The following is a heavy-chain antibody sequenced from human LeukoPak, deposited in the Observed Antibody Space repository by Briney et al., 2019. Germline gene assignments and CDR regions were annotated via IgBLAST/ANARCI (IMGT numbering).Heavy chain of an antibody. CDR3: ARGSYGSGTEQYYFDN. D-gene: IGHD3-10*01. J-gene: IGHJ4*02. Sequence: GRSLRLSCAASGFTFSSYALHWVRQAPGKGLEWVAVISYDGSHKYYADSVKGRFTISRDNSKNTLYLQMNSLRPEDTALYYCARGSYGSGTEQYYFDNWDQGTLVTVSS. CDR2: ISYDGSHK. CDR1: GFTFSSYA. V-gene: IGHV3-30*04.